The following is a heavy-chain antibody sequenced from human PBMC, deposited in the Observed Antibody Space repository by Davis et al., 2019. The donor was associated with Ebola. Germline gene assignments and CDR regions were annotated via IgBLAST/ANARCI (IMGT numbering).Heavy chain of an antibody. CDR3: ARDQRDYYDSSGYYYGFDY. Sequence: PGGSLRLSCAASGFTFSSYAMHWVRQAPGKGLEWAAVISYDGSNKYYADSVKGRFTISRDNSKNTLYLQMNSLRAEDTAVYYCARDQRDYYDSSGYYYGFDYWGQGTLVTVSS. CDR2: ISYDGSNK. V-gene: IGHV3-30*04. D-gene: IGHD3-22*01. J-gene: IGHJ4*02. CDR1: GFTFSSYA.